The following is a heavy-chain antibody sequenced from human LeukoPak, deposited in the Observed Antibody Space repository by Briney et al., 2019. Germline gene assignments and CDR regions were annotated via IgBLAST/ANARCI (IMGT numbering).Heavy chain of an antibody. Sequence: SETLSLTCTVSGGSISSYYWSWIRQPPGKGLEWIGYIYYSGSTYYNPSLKSRVTISVDTSKNQFSLKLSSVTAADTAVYYCARLTIMITFGGVIVTTGNWFDPWGQGTLVTVSS. CDR3: ARLTIMITFGGVIVTTGNWFDP. V-gene: IGHV4-59*04. CDR1: GGSISSYY. CDR2: IYYSGST. D-gene: IGHD3-16*02. J-gene: IGHJ5*02.